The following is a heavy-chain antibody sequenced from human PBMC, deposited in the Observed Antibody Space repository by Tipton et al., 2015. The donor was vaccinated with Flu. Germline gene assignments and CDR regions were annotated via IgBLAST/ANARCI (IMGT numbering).Heavy chain of an antibody. CDR2: IHRSGNT. CDR1: GDSIGSDYY. D-gene: IGHD3-10*02. CDR3: ARHTGDSVRGVIDY. J-gene: IGHJ4*02. V-gene: IGHV4-38-2*01. Sequence: LRLSCSVSGDSIGSDYYWGWIRQPPGKGLQWLGNIHRSGNTYYNSSLKSRLTMPVDTSKNQFSLKLSSVTAADTAVYYCARHTGDSVRGVIDYWGQGTLVTVSS.